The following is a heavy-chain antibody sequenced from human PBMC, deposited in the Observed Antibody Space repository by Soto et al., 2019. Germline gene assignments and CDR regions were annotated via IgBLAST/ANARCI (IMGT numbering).Heavy chain of an antibody. CDR2: IHHTGST. CDR3: ARSLSDYYEYYFDY. CDR1: GYSISSGYF. J-gene: IGHJ4*02. Sequence: PSETLSLTCVVSGYSISSGYFWGWIRQPPGKGLDWIGNIHHTGSTHYNPSLKSRVTISVDTSKNQFSLKLSSVTAADTAVYYCARSLSDYYEYYFDYWGQGTLVTVSS. D-gene: IGHD3-22*01. V-gene: IGHV4-38-2*01.